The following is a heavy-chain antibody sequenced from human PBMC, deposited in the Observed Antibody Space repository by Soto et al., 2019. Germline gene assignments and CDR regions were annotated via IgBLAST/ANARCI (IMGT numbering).Heavy chain of an antibody. Sequence: QVQLVESGGGVVQPGRSLRLSCAASGFTFSSYGMHWVRQAPGNGLEWVAVISYDGSNKYYADSVKGRFTISRDNSKNTLYLQMNSLRAEDTAVYYCAKLVVITGGAFDIWGQGTMVTVSS. V-gene: IGHV3-30*18. J-gene: IGHJ3*02. CDR1: GFTFSSYG. CDR3: AKLVVITGGAFDI. CDR2: ISYDGSNK. D-gene: IGHD3-22*01.